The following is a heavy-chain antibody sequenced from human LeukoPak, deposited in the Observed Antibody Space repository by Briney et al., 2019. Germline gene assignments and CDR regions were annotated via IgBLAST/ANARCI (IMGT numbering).Heavy chain of an antibody. V-gene: IGHV4-39*02. CDR1: SGSISTSNYY. D-gene: IGHD3-10*01. J-gene: IGHJ5*01. CDR3: ARRPRGVIIKSWFDS. Sequence: SETLSLTCTVSSGSISTSNYYWGWVRQPPGKALEWIGNIFYSGSTNYNPSLKSRVTILLHTSKNHFSLNLSSVTAADTAVYYCARRPRGVIIKSWFDSWGQGTLVTVSS. CDR2: IFYSGST.